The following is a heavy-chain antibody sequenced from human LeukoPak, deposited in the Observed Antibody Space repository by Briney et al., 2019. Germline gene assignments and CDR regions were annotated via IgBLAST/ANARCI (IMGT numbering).Heavy chain of an antibody. CDR2: INPSSGGT. CDR3: ARAHRDSSGYYYVDY. CDR1: GYTFTSYG. Sequence: GASVKVSCKASGYTFTSYGISWVRQAPGQGLEWMGRINPSSGGTDYAQRFQGRVTMTRDTSINTAYMELSRLRSDDTAVFYCARAHRDSSGYYYVDYWGQGTLVTVSS. J-gene: IGHJ4*02. V-gene: IGHV1-2*06. D-gene: IGHD3-22*01.